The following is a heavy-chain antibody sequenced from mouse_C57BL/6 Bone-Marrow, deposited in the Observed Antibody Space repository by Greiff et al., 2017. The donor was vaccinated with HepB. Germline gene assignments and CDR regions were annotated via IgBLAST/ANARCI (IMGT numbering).Heavy chain of an antibody. CDR3: ARMVTTYAMDY. Sequence: QVQLQQSGPGLVQPSQSLSITCTVSGFSLTSYGIHWVRQSPGKGLEWLGVIWSGGSTDYNAAFISRLSIRKDNSTSQVFFKMNSLRADDTAIYYCARMVTTYAMDYWGQGTSVTVSS. V-gene: IGHV2-2*01. D-gene: IGHD2-2*01. J-gene: IGHJ4*01. CDR2: IWSGGST. CDR1: GFSLTSYG.